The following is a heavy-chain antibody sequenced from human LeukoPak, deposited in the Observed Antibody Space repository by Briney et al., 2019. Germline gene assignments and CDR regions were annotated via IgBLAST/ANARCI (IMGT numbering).Heavy chain of an antibody. CDR1: GFTFSSYG. Sequence: PGRSLGLSCAASGFTFSSYGMHWVRQAPGKGLEWVAVISYDGSNKYYADSVKGRFTISRDNSKNTLYLQMNSLRAEDTAVYYCAKDSGPGSLTTVYYYGIDVCGQGTTVTVSS. D-gene: IGHD4-11*01. CDR2: ISYDGSNK. CDR3: AKDSGPGSLTTVYYYGIDV. J-gene: IGHJ6*02. V-gene: IGHV3-30*18.